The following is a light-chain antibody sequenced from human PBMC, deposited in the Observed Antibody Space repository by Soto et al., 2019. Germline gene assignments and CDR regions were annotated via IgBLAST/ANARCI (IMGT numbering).Light chain of an antibody. CDR3: SSFTDNSVL. CDR1: HDR. J-gene: IGLJ2*01. V-gene: IGLV2-18*02. CDR2: EVS. Sequence: QSALTQPPSVSWSPGQSVTISCTGTHDRVSWYQQHPGTAPKVIIYEVSNRPSGVPDRFSGSKSGNTASLTISGLQAEDEADYYCSSFTDNSVLFGGGTQLTVL.